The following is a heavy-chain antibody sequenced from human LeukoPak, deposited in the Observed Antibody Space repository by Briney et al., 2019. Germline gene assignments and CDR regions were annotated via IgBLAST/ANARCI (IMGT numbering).Heavy chain of an antibody. V-gene: IGHV3-74*01. CDR3: AVSSGYYYSRFDY. CDR1: GFTFSSYY. J-gene: IGHJ4*02. D-gene: IGHD3-22*01. CDR2: LNPDGSST. Sequence: QPGGSLRLSCAASGFTFSSYYMHWVRQAPGKGLVWVSRLNPDGSSTSYADSVKGRFTISRDNAKNTVYLQMNSLRAEDTAVYYCAVSSGYYYSRFDYWGQGTLVTVSS.